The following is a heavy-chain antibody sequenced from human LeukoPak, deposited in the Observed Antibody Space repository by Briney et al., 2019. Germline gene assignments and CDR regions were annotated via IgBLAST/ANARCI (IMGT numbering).Heavy chain of an antibody. V-gene: IGHV3-21*01. Sequence: GGSLRLSCAASGFTFSNYAMNWVRQAPGKGLEWVSSISSSSSHIYYADSVKGRFTISRDNAKNSLYLQMDSLRAEDTAVYYCARALAHWGQGTQVTVSP. J-gene: IGHJ4*02. CDR1: GFTFSNYA. CDR3: ARALAH. CDR2: ISSSSSHI. D-gene: IGHD3-3*02.